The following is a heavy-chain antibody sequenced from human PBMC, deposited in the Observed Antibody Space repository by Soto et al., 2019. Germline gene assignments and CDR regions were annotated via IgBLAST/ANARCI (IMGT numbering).Heavy chain of an antibody. CDR3: VRGPGYFGGATCREA. CDR2: ISSGSTYI. J-gene: IGHJ4*02. CDR1: GFTFSTSS. Sequence: EVQLVESGGGLVEPGGSLRLSCAASGFTFSTSSLNWVRQAPGKGLEWVSSISSGSTYIYYADSLKGRITISRDNPENSLYLQRNSLRAEDTAIYYCVRGPGYFGGATCREAWGQGTLVTVSS. D-gene: IGHD2-21*01. V-gene: IGHV3-21*06.